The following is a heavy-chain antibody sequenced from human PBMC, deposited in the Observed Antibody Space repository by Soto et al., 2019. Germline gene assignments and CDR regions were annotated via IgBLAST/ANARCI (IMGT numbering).Heavy chain of an antibody. J-gene: IGHJ4*02. CDR3: AREIVATSDDY. CDR1: GFTVSSNY. D-gene: IGHD5-12*01. Sequence: EVQLVESGGGLVQPGGSLRLSCAASGFTVSSNYMSWVRQAPGKGLERVSVIYSGGSTYYADSVKGRFTISRDNSKKTLYLQMNSLRAEDTAVYYCAREIVATSDDYWGQGTLVTVSS. CDR2: IYSGGST. V-gene: IGHV3-66*01.